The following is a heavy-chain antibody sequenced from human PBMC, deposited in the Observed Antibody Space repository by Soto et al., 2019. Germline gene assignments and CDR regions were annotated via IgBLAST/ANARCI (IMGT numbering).Heavy chain of an antibody. CDR3: ARQLRVRGVTSRSYYYMDV. V-gene: IGHV5-51*01. D-gene: IGHD3-10*01. CDR2: IYPGDSDT. Sequence: GESLKISCKGSGYSFTSYWIGWVRQMPGKGLEWMGIIYPGDSDTRYSPSFQGQVTISADKSISTAYLQWSSLKASDTAMYYCARQLRVRGVTSRSYYYMDVWGKGTTVTVSS. J-gene: IGHJ6*03. CDR1: GYSFTSYW.